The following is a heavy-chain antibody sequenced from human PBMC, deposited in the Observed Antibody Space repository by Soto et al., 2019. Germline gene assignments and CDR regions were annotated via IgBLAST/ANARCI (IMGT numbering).Heavy chain of an antibody. J-gene: IGHJ4*02. Sequence: EVQLLESGGGLVQPGGSLRLSCAASGFTCNNYAMTLVRQAPGKGLEWVSAISGGGDTTSYADSVKGRFTVSRDGSKNTLYLQMSSLRAEDTALYYCAKGRGGSGSLTPRVDFWGQGTLVTVSS. CDR1: GFTCNNYA. V-gene: IGHV3-23*01. CDR3: AKGRGGSGSLTPRVDF. D-gene: IGHD3-10*01. CDR2: ISGGGDTT.